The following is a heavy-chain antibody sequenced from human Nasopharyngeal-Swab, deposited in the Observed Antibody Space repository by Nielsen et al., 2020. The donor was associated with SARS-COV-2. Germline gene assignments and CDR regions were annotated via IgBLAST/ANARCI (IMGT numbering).Heavy chain of an antibody. D-gene: IGHD3-9*01. CDR3: ARGCVLTGPSCYYYGMDV. V-gene: IGHV3-21*01. J-gene: IGHJ6*02. CDR1: GFTFSSYN. Sequence: GESLKISCAASGFTFSSYNMNWVRQAPGKGLEWVSSISSSSSYIYYADSVKGRFTISRDNAKNSLYLQMNSLRAEDTAVYYCARGCVLTGPSCYYYGMDVWDQGTTVTVSS. CDR2: ISSSSSYI.